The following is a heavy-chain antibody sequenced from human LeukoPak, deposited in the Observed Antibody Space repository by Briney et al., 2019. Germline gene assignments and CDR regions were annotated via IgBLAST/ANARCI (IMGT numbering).Heavy chain of an antibody. J-gene: IGHJ4*02. CDR2: MYYSGST. CDR1: GGSISSYD. Sequence: SETLSLTCTVSGGSISSYDWSWGRQPPGKGLKWSGDMYYSGSTNYTPSLKSRVTISLDTSKNQFSLKLSSVTAADTAVYYCASATGYSSGWYFDYWGQGTLVTVSS. D-gene: IGHD6-19*01. V-gene: IGHV4-59*01. CDR3: ASATGYSSGWYFDY.